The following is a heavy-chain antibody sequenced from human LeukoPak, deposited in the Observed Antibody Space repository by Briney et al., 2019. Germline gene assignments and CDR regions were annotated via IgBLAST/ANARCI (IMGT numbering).Heavy chain of an antibody. CDR3: VKERPGETCMAMDA. J-gene: IGHJ6*02. CDR1: GFTFTDYS. D-gene: IGHD2-2*01. V-gene: IGHV3-23*01. Sequence: GGSLRLSCAASGFTFTDYSMSWVRQAPGKGLEWVSGLGRSGENRYYATSVRGRFSISRGNSKDTACLQMNSLRAEDTAIYYCVKERPGETCMAMDAWGQGTTVTVSS. CDR2: LGRSGENR.